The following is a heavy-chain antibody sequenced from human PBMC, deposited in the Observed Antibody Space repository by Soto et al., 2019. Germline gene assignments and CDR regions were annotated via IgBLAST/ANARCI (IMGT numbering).Heavy chain of an antibody. CDR1: GYTFTGYY. Sequence: ASVKVSCKASGYTFTGYYMHWVRQAPGQGLEWMGWINPNSGGTNYAQKFQGWVTTTRDTSISTAYMELSRLRSDDTAVYYCARGAAAGTRFDYWGQGTLVTVSS. CDR2: INPNSGGT. V-gene: IGHV1-2*04. CDR3: ARGAAAGTRFDY. D-gene: IGHD6-13*01. J-gene: IGHJ4*02.